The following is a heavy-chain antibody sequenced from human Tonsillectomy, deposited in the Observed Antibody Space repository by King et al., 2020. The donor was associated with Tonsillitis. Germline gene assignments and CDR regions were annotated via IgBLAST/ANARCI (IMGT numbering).Heavy chain of an antibody. V-gene: IGHV3-23*04. Sequence: VQLVESGGDLVQPGGSLRLSCAASGFTFSSYAMSWVRQAPGKGLEWVSAISGSGGITYYADSVKGRFTISRDNSKNTLYLQMNSLRAEDTAVYYWAKRWELQYPKGPFDYWGQGTLVTVSS. CDR2: ISGSGGIT. D-gene: IGHD2-15*01. CDR1: GFTFSSYA. J-gene: IGHJ4*02. CDR3: AKRWELQYPKGPFDY.